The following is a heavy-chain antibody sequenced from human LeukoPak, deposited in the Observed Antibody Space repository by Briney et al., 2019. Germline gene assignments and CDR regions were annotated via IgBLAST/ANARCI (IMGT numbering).Heavy chain of an antibody. Sequence: KPGSSLRLSCAASGFTFSNAWMSWVRQAPGKGLEWVGRIKSKTDGGTTDYAAPVKDRFTISRDDSKNTLYLQMNSLKTEDTAVYYCTTYTVTTIGDYWGQGTLVTVSS. CDR3: TTYTVTTIGDY. CDR1: GFTFSNAW. D-gene: IGHD4-17*01. J-gene: IGHJ4*02. V-gene: IGHV3-15*01. CDR2: IKSKTDGGTT.